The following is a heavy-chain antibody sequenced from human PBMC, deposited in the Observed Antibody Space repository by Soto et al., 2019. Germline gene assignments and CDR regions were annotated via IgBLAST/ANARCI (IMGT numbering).Heavy chain of an antibody. CDR1: CYSFTSYW. Sequence: PGESLKISCNVSCYSFTSYWIGWVRQMPGKGLECMGIIYPGDSDTRYSPSFQGQVTISADKSISTAYLQWSSLKASDTAMYYCAGGGVRGVITRTRDYYGMDVWGQGTTVTVSS. D-gene: IGHD3-10*01. CDR3: AGGGVRGVITRTRDYYGMDV. J-gene: IGHJ6*02. CDR2: IYPGDSDT. V-gene: IGHV5-51*01.